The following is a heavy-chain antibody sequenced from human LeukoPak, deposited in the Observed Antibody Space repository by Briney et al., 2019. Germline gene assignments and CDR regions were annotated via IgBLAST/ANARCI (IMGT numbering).Heavy chain of an antibody. Sequence: PSETLSLTCTVSGGSISSYYWSWIRQPQGKGLEWIGYIYYSGSTNYDPSLKSRVTISVDTSKNQFSLKLSSVTAADTAVYYCARRLRYYYGSGSSYYFDYWGQGTLVTVSS. CDR2: IYYSGST. CDR1: GGSISSYY. CDR3: ARRLRYYYGSGSSYYFDY. J-gene: IGHJ4*02. V-gene: IGHV4-59*12. D-gene: IGHD3-10*01.